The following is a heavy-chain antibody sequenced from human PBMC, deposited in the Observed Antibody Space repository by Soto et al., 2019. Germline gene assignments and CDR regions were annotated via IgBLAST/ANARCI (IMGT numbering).Heavy chain of an antibody. CDR2: INYSGNT. J-gene: IGHJ4*02. Sequence: SETLSLTCTISADSISSYYWSWIRQPPGKELEWIGYINYSGNTNRNPSLKGRVTISIDTSKNELSLRLSSVTAADTAVYYCARNRGYSYGPVGSSFDYWGQGTLVTVSS. D-gene: IGHD5-18*01. V-gene: IGHV4-59*08. CDR3: ARNRGYSYGPVGSSFDY. CDR1: ADSISSYY.